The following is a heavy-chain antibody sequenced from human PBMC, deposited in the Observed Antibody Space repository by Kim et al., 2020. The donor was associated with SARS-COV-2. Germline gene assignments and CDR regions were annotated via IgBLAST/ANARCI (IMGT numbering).Heavy chain of an antibody. CDR2: ISYDGSNK. J-gene: IGHJ2*01. CDR1: GFTFSSYG. Sequence: GGSLRLSCAASGFTFSSYGMHWVRQAPGKGLEWVAVISYDGSNKYYADSVKGRFTISRDNSKNTLYLQMNSLRAEDTAVYYCAKDMGDIVVVVAATGDWYFDLWGRGTLVTVSS. CDR3: AKDMGDIVVVVAATGDWYFDL. V-gene: IGHV3-30*18. D-gene: IGHD2-15*01.